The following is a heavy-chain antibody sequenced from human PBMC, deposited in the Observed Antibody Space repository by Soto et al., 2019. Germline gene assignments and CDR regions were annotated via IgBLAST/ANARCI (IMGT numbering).Heavy chain of an antibody. V-gene: IGHV3-48*02. Sequence: EVQLVESGGGLVQPGGSLRLSCAASGFTFSSYSMNWVRQAPGKGLEWVSYISSSSSTIYYADSVKGRFTISRDNAKNSRYLQMNSLRDADTGVYYCARGRGRNWVDPWGQGTLVTVSS. D-gene: IGHD3-10*01. CDR3: ARGRGRNWVDP. CDR1: GFTFSSYS. J-gene: IGHJ5*02. CDR2: ISSSSSTI.